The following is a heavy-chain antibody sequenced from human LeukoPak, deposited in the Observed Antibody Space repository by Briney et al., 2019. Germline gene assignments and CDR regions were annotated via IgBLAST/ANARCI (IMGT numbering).Heavy chain of an antibody. V-gene: IGHV3-7*05. CDR3: ARGGARYCTTTSCYEDWFDP. CDR1: GFTFSNYW. J-gene: IGHJ5*02. Sequence: PGGSLRLSCAASGFTFSNYWMSWVRQAPGKGLEWVANIKQDGSEKYYVDSVKGRFTISRDNAKNSLYLQMNSLRAEDTVVYYCARGGARYCTTTSCYEDWFDPWGQGTLVTVSS. D-gene: IGHD2-2*01. CDR2: IKQDGSEK.